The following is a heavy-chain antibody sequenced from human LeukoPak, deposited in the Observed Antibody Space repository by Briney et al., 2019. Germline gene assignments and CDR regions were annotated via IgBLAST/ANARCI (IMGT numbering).Heavy chain of an antibody. CDR3: AALAAPNYYYMDV. D-gene: IGHD6-6*01. CDR1: GYTFTSYG. J-gene: IGHJ6*03. Sequence: GASVKVSCKASGYTFTSYGISWVRQAPGQGLEWMGWISAYNGNTNYAQKLQGRVTMTTDTSTSTAYMELRSLRSEDTAVYYCAALAAPNYYYMDVWGKGTTVTVSS. CDR2: ISAYNGNT. V-gene: IGHV1-18*01.